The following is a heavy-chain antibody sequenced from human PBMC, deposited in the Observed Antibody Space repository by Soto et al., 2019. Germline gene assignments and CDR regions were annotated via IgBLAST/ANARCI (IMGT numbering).Heavy chain of an antibody. CDR3: AKDRPLRPYYYYGMDV. Sequence: GGSLRLSCAASGFTLSSYGMHWVRQAPGKGLEWVAVISYDGSNKYYADSVKGRFTISRDNSKNTLYLQMNSLRAEDTAVYYCAKDRPLRPYYYYGMDVWGQGTTVTVSS. D-gene: IGHD5-12*01. J-gene: IGHJ6*02. CDR1: GFTLSSYG. CDR2: ISYDGSNK. V-gene: IGHV3-30*18.